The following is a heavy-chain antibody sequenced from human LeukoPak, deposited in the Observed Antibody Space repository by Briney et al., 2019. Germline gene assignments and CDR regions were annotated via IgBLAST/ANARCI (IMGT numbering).Heavy chain of an antibody. D-gene: IGHD6-13*01. CDR1: GFTFSSYG. CDR2: ISYDGSNK. V-gene: IGHV3-30*03. Sequence: GGSLRLSCAASGFTFSSYGTHWVRQAPGKGLEWVAVISYDGSNKYYADSVKGRFTISRDNSKNTLYLQMNSLRAEDTAVYYCTRLYTSSLDYWGQGTLVTVSS. CDR3: TRLYTSSLDY. J-gene: IGHJ4*02.